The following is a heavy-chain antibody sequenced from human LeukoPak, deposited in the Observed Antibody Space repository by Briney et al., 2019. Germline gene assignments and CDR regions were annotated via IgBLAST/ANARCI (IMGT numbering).Heavy chain of an antibody. D-gene: IGHD2-2*01. CDR2: INPNSGGT. CDR3: ARGPGYCSSTSCYGPEDYYYYGMDV. V-gene: IGHV1-2*02. CDR1: GYTLTGYY. Sequence: GASVKVSCKASGYTLTGYYMHWVRQAPGQGLEWMGWINPNSGGTNYAQKFQGRVTMTRGTSISTAYMELSRLRSDDTAVYYCARGPGYCSSTSCYGPEDYYYYGMDVWGQGTTVTVSS. J-gene: IGHJ6*02.